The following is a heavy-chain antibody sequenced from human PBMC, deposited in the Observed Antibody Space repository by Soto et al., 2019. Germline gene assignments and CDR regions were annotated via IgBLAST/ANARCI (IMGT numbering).Heavy chain of an antibody. CDR1: GGSISSYY. CDR2: IYYSGST. Sequence: SETLSLTCTVSGGSISSYYWSWIRQPPGKGLEWIGYIYYSGSTNYNPSLKSRVTISVDTSKNQFSLKLSSVTAADTAVYYCARGIDFWSGYYNYFDYWGQGTLVTVSS. CDR3: ARGIDFWSGYYNYFDY. J-gene: IGHJ4*02. V-gene: IGHV4-59*01. D-gene: IGHD3-3*01.